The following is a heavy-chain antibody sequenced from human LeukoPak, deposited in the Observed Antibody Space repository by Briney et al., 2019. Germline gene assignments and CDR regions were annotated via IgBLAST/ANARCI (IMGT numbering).Heavy chain of an antibody. Sequence: SQTHSLTCVVSGDRFSSKNGAWNWIRQSPSRGLEWLGRTYYRSKWYNDYAESMEGRMTISQDTSKNQYSLHLNSVTPDDTAVYYCARDFGTTGWHTFDYWGQGTLVTVSS. D-gene: IGHD6-19*01. CDR3: ARDFGTTGWHTFDY. CDR2: TYYRSKWYN. V-gene: IGHV6-1*01. CDR1: GDRFSSKNGA. J-gene: IGHJ4*02.